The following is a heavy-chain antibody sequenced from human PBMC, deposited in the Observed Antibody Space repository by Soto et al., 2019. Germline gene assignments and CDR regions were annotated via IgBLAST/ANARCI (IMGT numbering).Heavy chain of an antibody. CDR1: GSRFSFSNFG. CDR2: ISGSDSI. D-gene: IGHD2-15*01. V-gene: IGHV3-23*01. Sequence: EVQLLESGGGLVQPGGSLRLSCAASGSRFSFSNFGMTWVRQAPGSGLEWVSGISGSDSIWNADSVRGRFTISRDNSKNTLSLQMNSLRAEATAVYYCAKDRSYSLEAFDIWGHGTMVAVSS. J-gene: IGHJ3*02. CDR3: AKDRSYSLEAFDI.